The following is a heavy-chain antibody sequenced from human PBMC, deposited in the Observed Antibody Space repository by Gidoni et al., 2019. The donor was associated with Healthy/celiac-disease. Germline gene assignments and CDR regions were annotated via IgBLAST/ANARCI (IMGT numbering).Heavy chain of an antibody. CDR2: IYSGGST. V-gene: IGHV3-66*02. CDR3: ARDGSGSYGFDY. Sequence: EVQLVESGGGLVQPGGSLRLSCSASGFTVSSNYMSWVRQAPGKGLEWVSVIYSGGSTYYADSVKGRFTISRDNSKNTLYLQMNSLRAEDTAVYYCARDGSGSYGFDYWGQGTLVTVSS. D-gene: IGHD1-26*01. CDR1: GFTVSSNY. J-gene: IGHJ4*02.